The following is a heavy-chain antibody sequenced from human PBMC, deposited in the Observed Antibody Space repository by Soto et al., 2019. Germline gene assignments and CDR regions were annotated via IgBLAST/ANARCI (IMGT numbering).Heavy chain of an antibody. CDR1: GVSISSGGYY. Sequence: QVQLQESSAGLVKPSQTLSLTCTVSGVSISSGGYYWSWIRQHPGKGLEWIGYIYYSGSTYYNPSLKSRVTISVDTSKNQFSLKLSSVTAADTAVYYCARDLGDTMDRYYYHGMDVWGQGTTVTVSS. V-gene: IGHV4-31*03. J-gene: IGHJ6*02. D-gene: IGHD2-21*01. CDR2: IYYSGST. CDR3: ARDLGDTMDRYYYHGMDV.